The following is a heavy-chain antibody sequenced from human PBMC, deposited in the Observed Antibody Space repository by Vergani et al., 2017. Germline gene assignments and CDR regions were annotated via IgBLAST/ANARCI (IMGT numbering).Heavy chain of an antibody. J-gene: IGHJ4*02. CDR2: IYYSGST. Sequence: QLQLQESGPGLVKPSETLSLTCTVSGGSISSSSYYWGWIRQPPGKGLEWIGSIYYSGSTYYNPSLKSRVTISVDTSKNQFSLKLSSVTAADTAVYYCTVFDWLLIPFDYWGQGTLVTVSS. CDR1: GGSISSSSYY. D-gene: IGHD3-9*01. CDR3: TVFDWLLIPFDY. V-gene: IGHV4-39*01.